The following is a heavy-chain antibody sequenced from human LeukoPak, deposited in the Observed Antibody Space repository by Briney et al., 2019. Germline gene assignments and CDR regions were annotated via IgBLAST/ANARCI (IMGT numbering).Heavy chain of an antibody. V-gene: IGHV3-48*04. J-gene: IGHJ4*02. Sequence: GGSLRLSCAASGFTFNTYNMNWVRQAPGKGLEWVSYISSSGSTIYYADSVKGRFTISRDNAKNSLYLQMNSLRAEDTAVYYCASSGGDYLYYFDYWGQGTLVTVSS. CDR2: ISSSGSTI. CDR3: ASSGGDYLYYFDY. CDR1: GFTFNTYN. D-gene: IGHD3-16*01.